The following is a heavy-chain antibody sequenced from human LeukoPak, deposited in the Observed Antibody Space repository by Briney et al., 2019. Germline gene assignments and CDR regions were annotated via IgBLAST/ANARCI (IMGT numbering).Heavy chain of an antibody. J-gene: IGHJ4*02. CDR1: GFTFSSYA. D-gene: IGHD1-26*01. CDR3: AKDVGKWESLHFFDY. V-gene: IGHV3-30-3*01. Sequence: GGSLRLSCAASGFTFSSYAMHWVRQAPGKGLEWVAVTSYDGSIKKYADSVKGRFTISRDNSKNTLYLQMNSLRAEDTAVYYCAKDVGKWESLHFFDYWGQGTLVTVSS. CDR2: TSYDGSIK.